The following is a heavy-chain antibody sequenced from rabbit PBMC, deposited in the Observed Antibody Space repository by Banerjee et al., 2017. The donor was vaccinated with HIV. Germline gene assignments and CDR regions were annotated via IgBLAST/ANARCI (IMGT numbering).Heavy chain of an antibody. D-gene: IGHD3-3*01. CDR1: GFSFSNKYV. J-gene: IGHJ6*01. CDR3: AKGASAFTL. V-gene: IGHV1S45*01. CDR2: IGASSSGST. Sequence: QEQLEESGGGLVKPEGSLTLTCKASGFSFSNKYVMCWVRQAPGKGLEWIACIGASSSGSTDYASWVTDRFTISKTSSTTVTLHMTSLTAADTATYFCAKGASAFTLRGQGTLVTVS.